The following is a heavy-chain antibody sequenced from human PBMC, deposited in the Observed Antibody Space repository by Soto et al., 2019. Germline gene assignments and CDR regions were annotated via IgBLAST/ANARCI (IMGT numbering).Heavy chain of an antibody. Sequence: SQTLSLTCVISGDSVSSNSAAWNWIRQSPSRGLEWLGRTYYRSKWNTDSAVSMKNRITITPDTSKNLFSLQLDSVTPEDTAVYYCARKQIATLALYGLDVWGQGTTATVSS. D-gene: IGHD6-13*01. CDR3: ARKQIATLALYGLDV. CDR1: GDSVSSNSAA. CDR2: TYYRSKWNT. J-gene: IGHJ6*02. V-gene: IGHV6-1*01.